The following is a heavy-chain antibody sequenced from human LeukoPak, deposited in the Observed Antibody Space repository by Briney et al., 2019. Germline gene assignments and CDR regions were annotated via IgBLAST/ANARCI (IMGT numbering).Heavy chain of an antibody. V-gene: IGHV3-23*01. D-gene: IGHD3-3*01. CDR3: AKSRSGYSPQYYFDY. CDR1: GFTFSSYA. Sequence: GGFLRLSCAASGFTFSSYAMSWVRQAPGKGLEWVSAISGSGGSTYYADSVKGRFTISRDNSKNTLYLQMNSLRAEDTAVYYCAKSRSGYSPQYYFDYWGQGTLVTVSS. CDR2: ISGSGGST. J-gene: IGHJ4*02.